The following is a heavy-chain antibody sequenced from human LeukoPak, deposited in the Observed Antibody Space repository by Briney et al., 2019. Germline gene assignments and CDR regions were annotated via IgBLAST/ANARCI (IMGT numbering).Heavy chain of an antibody. CDR3: AKKGVRGVIIAPFDY. CDR2: ISYDGSNK. CDR1: GFTFSSYD. Sequence: PGRSLRLSCAASGFTFSSYDMHWVRQAPGKGLEWVAFISYDGSNKYYVDSVKGRFTISRDNSKNTLYLQMNSLRAEDTAVYYCAKKGVRGVIIAPFDYWGQGTLVTVSS. V-gene: IGHV3-30*18. J-gene: IGHJ4*02. D-gene: IGHD3-10*02.